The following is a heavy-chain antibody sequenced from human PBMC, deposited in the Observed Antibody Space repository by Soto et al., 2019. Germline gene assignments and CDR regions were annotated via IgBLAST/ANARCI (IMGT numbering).Heavy chain of an antibody. Sequence: ASVKFSCKASGYSFTDYHIHWVRQAPGQGLEWLGRITPKSGGTSTAQKFQGWVTMTRDRSISTVYMELTRLRSDDTAVYFCARGHSTDCSNGVCSFFYNHEMDVWGQGTTVTVSS. CDR3: ARGHSTDCSNGVCSFFYNHEMDV. CDR1: GYSFTDYH. V-gene: IGHV1-2*04. CDR2: ITPKSGGT. J-gene: IGHJ6*02. D-gene: IGHD2-8*01.